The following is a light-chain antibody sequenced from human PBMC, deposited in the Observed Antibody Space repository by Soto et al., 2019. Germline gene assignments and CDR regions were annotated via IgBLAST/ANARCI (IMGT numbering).Light chain of an antibody. CDR1: RSVSSY. CDR2: DAS. Sequence: EIRLTQSPASLCLSPGERATLSCRASRSVSSYLAWYQQQPGQAPRLLIYDASKRSTGIPARFSGSGFGKDYPPTISGIAPEDFALYYCQQGSKWRTFGQGTRVDIK. J-gene: IGKJ5*01. CDR3: QQGSKWRT. V-gene: IGKV3-11*01.